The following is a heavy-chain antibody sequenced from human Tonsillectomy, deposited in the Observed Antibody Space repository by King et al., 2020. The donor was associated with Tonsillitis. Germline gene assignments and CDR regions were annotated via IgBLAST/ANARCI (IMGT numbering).Heavy chain of an antibody. Sequence: LQLQESGPGLVKPSETLSLTCTVSGGPMSSSSYYWGWIRQPPEKGLEWIGTIYYSGSTYYNPSLKSRVTISVDTSKNQFSLKLSSVTAADTAVYYCARQGEGGRAFDIWGQGTMVTVSS. CDR2: IYYSGST. V-gene: IGHV4-39*01. CDR3: ARQGEGGRAFDI. CDR1: GGPMSSSSYY. J-gene: IGHJ3*02. D-gene: IGHD3-16*01.